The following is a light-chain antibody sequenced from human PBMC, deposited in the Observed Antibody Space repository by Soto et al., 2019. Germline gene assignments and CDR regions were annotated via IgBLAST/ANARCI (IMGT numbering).Light chain of an antibody. CDR2: GAS. Sequence: EIVLTQSPTILSVSPGERATLSCRASQSVSSNLAWYQQKPGQAPRLLIYGASTRATGIPARFSGSGSGTEFTLTISNLQSEDFAVYYCQQYNNWPSITFGQGTRLEIK. CDR1: QSVSSN. J-gene: IGKJ5*01. V-gene: IGKV3-15*01. CDR3: QQYNNWPSIT.